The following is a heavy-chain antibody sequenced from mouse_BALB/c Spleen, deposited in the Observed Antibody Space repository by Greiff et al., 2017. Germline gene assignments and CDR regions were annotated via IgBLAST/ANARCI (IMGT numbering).Heavy chain of an antibody. CDR2: ISDGGSYT. D-gene: IGHD1-2*01. Sequence: EVQLVESGGGLVKPGGSLKLSCAASGFTFSDYYMYWVRQTPEKRLEWVATISDGGSYTYYPDSVKGRFTISRDNAKNNLYLQMSSLKSEDTAMYYCARECHYYGYGGYFDVWGAGTTVTVSS. CDR3: ARECHYYGYGGYFDV. CDR1: GFTFSDYY. V-gene: IGHV5-4*02. J-gene: IGHJ1*01.